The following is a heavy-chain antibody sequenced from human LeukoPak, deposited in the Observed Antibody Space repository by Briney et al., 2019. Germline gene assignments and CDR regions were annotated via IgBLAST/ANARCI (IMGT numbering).Heavy chain of an antibody. CDR3: ARGRGPVVRGVIITIGSDY. Sequence: GASVKVSCKASGYTFTSYDINWVRQATGQGLEWMGWMNPNSGNTGYAQKFQGRATMTRNTSISTAYMELSSLRSEDTAVYYCARGRGPVVRGVIITIGSDYWGQGTLVTVSS. D-gene: IGHD3-10*01. V-gene: IGHV1-8*01. CDR1: GYTFTSYD. CDR2: MNPNSGNT. J-gene: IGHJ4*02.